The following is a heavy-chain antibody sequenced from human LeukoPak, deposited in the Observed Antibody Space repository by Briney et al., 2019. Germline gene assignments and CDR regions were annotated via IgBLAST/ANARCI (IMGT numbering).Heavy chain of an antibody. V-gene: IGHV3-49*03. CDR1: GFTFGDYA. Sequence: GGSLRLSCTASGFTFGDYAMSWFRQAPGKGLEWVGFIRSKAYGGTTEYAASVKGRFTISRDDSKSIAYLQMNSLKTEDTAVYYCTRDYYDFWSGYYFDYWGQGTLGTVSS. CDR2: IRSKAYGGTT. J-gene: IGHJ4*02. CDR3: TRDYYDFWSGYYFDY. D-gene: IGHD3-3*01.